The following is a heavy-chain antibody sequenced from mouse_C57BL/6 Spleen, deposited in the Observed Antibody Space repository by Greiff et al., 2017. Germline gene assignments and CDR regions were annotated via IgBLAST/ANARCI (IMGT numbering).Heavy chain of an antibody. Sequence: VQVVESGAELVRPGASVTLSCKASGYTFTDYEMHWVKQTPMHGLEWIGAIDPETGGTAYNQKFKGKAILTADKSSSTAYMELRSLTSEDSAVYYCTRRNYGSSLDYWGQGTTLTISS. CDR1: GYTFTDYE. CDR2: IDPETGGT. V-gene: IGHV1-15*01. J-gene: IGHJ2*01. CDR3: TRRNYGSSLDY. D-gene: IGHD1-1*01.